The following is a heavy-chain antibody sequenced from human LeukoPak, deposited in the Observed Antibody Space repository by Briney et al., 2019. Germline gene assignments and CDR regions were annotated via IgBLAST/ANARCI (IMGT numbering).Heavy chain of an antibody. J-gene: IGHJ4*02. D-gene: IGHD3-22*01. CDR1: GFTFDDYA. Sequence: GGSLRLSCAASGFTFDDYAMHWVRQAPGKGLEWVSGISWNSGSIGYADSVKGRFTISRDNAKNSLYLQMNSLRAEDTALYYCAKDMDYYDSSGLWDYWGQGTLVTVSS. CDR3: AKDMDYYDSSGLWDY. CDR2: ISWNSGSI. V-gene: IGHV3-9*01.